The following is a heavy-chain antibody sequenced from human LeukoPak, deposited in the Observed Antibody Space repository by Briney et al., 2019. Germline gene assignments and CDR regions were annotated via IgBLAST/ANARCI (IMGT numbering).Heavy chain of an antibody. Sequence: SETLSLTCAVYGGSFSGYYWSWIRQPPGKGLEWIGETNHSGSTNYNPSLKSRVTISVDTSKNQFSLKLSSVTAADTAVYYCAVRGTYYYDSSGPSWDWFDPWGQGTLVTVSS. CDR1: GGSFSGYY. D-gene: IGHD3-22*01. V-gene: IGHV4-34*01. CDR2: TNHSGST. CDR3: AVRGTYYYDSSGPSWDWFDP. J-gene: IGHJ5*02.